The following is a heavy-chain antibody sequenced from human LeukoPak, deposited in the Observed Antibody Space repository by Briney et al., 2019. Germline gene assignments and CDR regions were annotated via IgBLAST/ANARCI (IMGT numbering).Heavy chain of an antibody. J-gene: IGHJ4*02. V-gene: IGHV3-23*01. CDR1: GFTFSSYA. CDR2: ISGSGGST. CDR3: AKPSYYDSSGYYSYYFDY. D-gene: IGHD3-22*01. Sequence: PGGSLRLSCAASGFTFSSYAMSWVRQAPGKGLEWVSAISGSGGSTYYADSVKGRFTISRDNSKNTLYLQMNSPRAEDTAVYYCAKPSYYDSSGYYSYYFDYWGQGTLVTVSS.